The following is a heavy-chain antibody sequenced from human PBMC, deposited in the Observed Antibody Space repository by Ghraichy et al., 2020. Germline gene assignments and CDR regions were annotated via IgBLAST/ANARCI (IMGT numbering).Heavy chain of an antibody. J-gene: IGHJ4*02. Sequence: GSLRLSCAASGLSFSNYAVSWVRQAPGKGLEWVSAIRGSGDSTYYADSVKGRFTISRDNSKNMVFLQMNSLRAEDTATYYCAKDYGDFRHYFDYWGQGTLVTVSS. D-gene: IGHD4-17*01. CDR2: IRGSGDST. V-gene: IGHV3-23*01. CDR1: GLSFSNYA. CDR3: AKDYGDFRHYFDY.